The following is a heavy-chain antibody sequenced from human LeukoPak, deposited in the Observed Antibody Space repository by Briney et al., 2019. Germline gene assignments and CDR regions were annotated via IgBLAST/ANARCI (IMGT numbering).Heavy chain of an antibody. CDR2: IYPSGTT. CDR3: TRNAGNSDFDY. Sequence: SETLSPTCAVSGGSISSGLCWTWVRQPPGKGLEWIGEIYPSGTTNYNPSLKSRVTISVDKSENQFSLKLYSVTAADTAVYYCTRNAGNSDFDYWGQGTLVTVSS. J-gene: IGHJ4*02. D-gene: IGHD4-23*01. V-gene: IGHV4-4*02. CDR1: GGSISSGLC.